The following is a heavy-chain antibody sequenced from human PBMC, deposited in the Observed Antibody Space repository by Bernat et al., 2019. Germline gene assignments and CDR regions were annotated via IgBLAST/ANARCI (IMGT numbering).Heavy chain of an antibody. J-gene: IGHJ4*02. CDR3: ATYYYDSSGYYSRVY. CDR1: GGSISSGGYS. Sequence: QLQLQESGSGLVKTSQTLSLTCAVSGGSISSGGYSWSWIRQPPGKGLEWIGYIYHSGSTYYNPSLKSRVTISVDRSKNQFSLKLSSVTAADTAVYYCATYYYDSSGYYSRVYWGQGTLVTVSS. V-gene: IGHV4-30-2*01. CDR2: IYHSGST. D-gene: IGHD3-22*01.